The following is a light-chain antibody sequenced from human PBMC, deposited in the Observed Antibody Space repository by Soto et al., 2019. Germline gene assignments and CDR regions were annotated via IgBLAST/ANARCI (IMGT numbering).Light chain of an antibody. V-gene: IGKV2-28*01. J-gene: IGKJ1*01. Sequence: DIVMTQSPLSLPVTPGGPASISCRSSQSLLYSNGYNYLDWYLQKPGQSPQLLIYLGSNRASGVPDRFSGSGSGTDFTLKISRVEAEDVGVYYCMQTLQTPTFGQGTKVEIK. CDR2: LGS. CDR1: QSLLYSNGYNY. CDR3: MQTLQTPT.